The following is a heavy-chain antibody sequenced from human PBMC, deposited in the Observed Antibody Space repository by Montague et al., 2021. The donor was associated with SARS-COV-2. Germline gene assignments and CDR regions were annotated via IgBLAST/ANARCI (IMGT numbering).Heavy chain of an antibody. Sequence: SETLSLTCAVYGGSFSGYYWNWIRQPPGKGLEWIGEINHSGSTNYNPSLKSRVTMSVDTSKNQFSLKLSSVAAADTAVYYCARGARQGYSLRLGSFDAWGQGTMVTVSS. CDR3: ARGARQGYSLRLGSFDA. CDR2: INHSGST. J-gene: IGHJ4*01. D-gene: IGHD3-16*01. CDR1: GGSFSGYY. V-gene: IGHV4-34*01.